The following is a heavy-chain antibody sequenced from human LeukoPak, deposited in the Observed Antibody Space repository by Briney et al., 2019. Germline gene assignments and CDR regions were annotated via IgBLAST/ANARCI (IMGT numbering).Heavy chain of an antibody. Sequence: VASVKVSCKASGYTFIDYYMHWVRQAPGQGLEWMGWINPNSGGTNYAQKFQGRVTMTRDTSISTAYMELSRLTSDDTAVYYCARGSPPRVYYDRSGYYSYYFDYWGQGTLVTVSS. CDR3: ARGSPPRVYYDRSGYYSYYFDY. D-gene: IGHD3-22*01. CDR2: INPNSGGT. CDR1: GYTFIDYY. V-gene: IGHV1-2*02. J-gene: IGHJ4*02.